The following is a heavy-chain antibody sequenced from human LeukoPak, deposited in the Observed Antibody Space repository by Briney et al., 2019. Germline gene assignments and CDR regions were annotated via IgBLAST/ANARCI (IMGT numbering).Heavy chain of an antibody. D-gene: IGHD3-22*01. CDR1: GFTFSDYY. CDR2: ISSSGSTI. J-gene: IGHJ5*02. CDR3: AREVYDSSGHAWFDP. Sequence: PGGSLRLSCAASGFTFSDYYMSWIRQAPGKGLEWVSYISSSGSTIYYADSVKGRFTISRDNAKNSLYLQMNSLRAEGTAVYYCAREVYDSSGHAWFDPWGQGTLVTVSS. V-gene: IGHV3-11*04.